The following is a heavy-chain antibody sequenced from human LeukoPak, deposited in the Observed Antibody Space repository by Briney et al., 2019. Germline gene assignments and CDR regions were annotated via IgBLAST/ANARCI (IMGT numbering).Heavy chain of an antibody. Sequence: GRSLRLSCAASGFTFSSYGMHWVRQAPGKGLEWVAVISYDGSNKYYADSVKGRFTISRDNSKNTLYLQMNSLRAEDTAAYYCAKQTWGYSYGFWGQGTLVTVSS. J-gene: IGHJ4*02. CDR2: ISYDGSNK. CDR3: AKQTWGYSYGF. V-gene: IGHV3-30*18. D-gene: IGHD5-18*01. CDR1: GFTFSSYG.